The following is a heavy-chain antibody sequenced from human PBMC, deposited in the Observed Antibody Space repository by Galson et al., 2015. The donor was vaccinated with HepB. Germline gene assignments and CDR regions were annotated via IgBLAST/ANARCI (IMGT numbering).Heavy chain of an antibody. D-gene: IGHD3-10*01. J-gene: IGHJ4*02. CDR1: GFTFSSYG. V-gene: IGHV3-30*18. CDR3: AKDFISVRFGESQAGDY. Sequence: SLRLSCAASGFTFSSYGMHWVRQAPGKGLEWVAVISYDGSNKYYADSVKGRFTISRDNSKNTLYLQMNSLRAEDTAVYYCAKDFISVRFGESQAGDYWGQGTLVTVSS. CDR2: ISYDGSNK.